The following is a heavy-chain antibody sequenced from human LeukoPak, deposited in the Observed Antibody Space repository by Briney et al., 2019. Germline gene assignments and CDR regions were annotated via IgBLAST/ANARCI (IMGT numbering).Heavy chain of an antibody. CDR3: AKGSSGSRPYYFDY. CDR1: GFTFSSYA. D-gene: IGHD3-22*01. J-gene: IGHJ4*02. CDR2: ITYSGGRT. V-gene: IGHV3-23*01. Sequence: GGSLRLSCAASGFTFSSYAMSWVRQAPGEGLEWVSAITYSGGRTYYSDSVKGRFTISRDNSKNMLYLQMNTLRTEETAIYYCAKGSSGSRPYYFDYWGQGTLVTVSS.